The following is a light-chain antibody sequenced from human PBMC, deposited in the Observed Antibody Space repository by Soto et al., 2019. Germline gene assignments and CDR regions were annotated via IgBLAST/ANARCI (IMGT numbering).Light chain of an antibody. CDR2: GAS. CDR3: QQYITAPET. CDR1: QSVSSNY. J-gene: IGKJ1*01. V-gene: IGKV3-20*01. Sequence: EIVLTQSPGTLSLSPGERATLSCRASQSVSSNYLAWYQQKPGQAPRLLIYGASSRATGTPGRFSGSGSGTDFTLTISRLEPEDFAVYHCQQYITAPETFGQGTKV.